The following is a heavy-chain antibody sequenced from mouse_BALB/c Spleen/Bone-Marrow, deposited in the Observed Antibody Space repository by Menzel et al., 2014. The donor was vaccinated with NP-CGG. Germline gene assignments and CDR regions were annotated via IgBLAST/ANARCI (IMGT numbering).Heavy chain of an antibody. D-gene: IGHD3-3*01. CDR3: TRYDLTTRAFAY. V-gene: IGHV1-61*01. Sequence: QVQLKESGAELVRPGASVKLSCKASGYSFTSYWMNWVKQRPGQGLEWICMIHLSDSESRLNQKFKDKATLTVDKSSSTAYMQLSSPTSEDSAVYYCTRYDLTTRAFAYWGQGTLVTVSA. CDR2: IHLSDSES. CDR1: GYSFTSYW. J-gene: IGHJ3*01.